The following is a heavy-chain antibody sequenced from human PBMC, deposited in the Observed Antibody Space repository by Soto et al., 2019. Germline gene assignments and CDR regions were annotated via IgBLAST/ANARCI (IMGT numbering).Heavy chain of an antibody. J-gene: IGHJ5*02. CDR3: ARVPYDLWSGYSSENWFDP. CDR1: GYTFTSYG. Sequence: GASVKVSCKASGYTFTSYGISWVRQAPGQGLEWMGWISAYNGNTNYAQKLQGRVTMTTDTSTSTAYMELRSLRSDDTAVYYCARVPYDLWSGYSSENWFDPWGQGTLVTVSS. D-gene: IGHD3-3*01. CDR2: ISAYNGNT. V-gene: IGHV1-18*04.